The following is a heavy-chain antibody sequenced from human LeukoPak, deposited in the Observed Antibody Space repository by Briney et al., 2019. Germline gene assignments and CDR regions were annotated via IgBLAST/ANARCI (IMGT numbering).Heavy chain of an antibody. CDR3: AGDNYSSDPPHCDY. D-gene: IGHD2-15*01. Sequence: SVRVSSTASGGTFTTYAISWVRQAPGQGLEWMGGIIPIFGTANYAQKLRGRVTINAEKATRTAYMELSRLRYEDTGACLCAGDNYSSDPPHCDYWAQGTLVTVSS. V-gene: IGHV1-69*06. J-gene: IGHJ4*02. CDR1: GGTFTTYA. CDR2: IIPIFGTA.